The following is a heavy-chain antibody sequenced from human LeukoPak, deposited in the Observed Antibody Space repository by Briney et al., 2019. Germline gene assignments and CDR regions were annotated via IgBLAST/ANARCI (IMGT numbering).Heavy chain of an antibody. V-gene: IGHV3-64D*06. CDR2: ISSNGGST. CDR1: GFTFSSYA. D-gene: IGHD6-13*01. Sequence: GESLRLSCSASGFTFSSYAMHWVRQAPGKGLEYVSAISSNGGSTYYADSVKGRFTISRDNSKNTLYLQMSSLRAEDTAVYYCVKGRQSSSWYHPFDYWGQGTLVTVSS. CDR3: VKGRQSSSWYHPFDY. J-gene: IGHJ4*02.